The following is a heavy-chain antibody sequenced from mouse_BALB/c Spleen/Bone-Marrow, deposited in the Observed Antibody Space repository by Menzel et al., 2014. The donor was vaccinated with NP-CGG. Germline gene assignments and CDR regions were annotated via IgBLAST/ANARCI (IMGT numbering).Heavy chain of an antibody. D-gene: IGHD1-1*01. J-gene: IGHJ2*01. CDR1: GYTFTDYE. CDR3: TRRVNFTTTVVVEFDF. CDR2: LDPETGGT. V-gene: IGHV1-15*01. Sequence: QVQLQQSGAELVRPGASVTLSCKASGYTFTDYEMHWVKQTPVHGMEWIGALDPETGGTAYNQKFKGKATLTADKSSSTAYIVLRSLTSEDSAVYYCTRRVNFTTTVVVEFDFLVQVPPLTVSS.